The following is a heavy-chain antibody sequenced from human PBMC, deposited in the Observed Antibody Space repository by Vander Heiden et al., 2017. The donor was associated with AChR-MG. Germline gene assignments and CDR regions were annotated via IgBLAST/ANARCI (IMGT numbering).Heavy chain of an antibody. Sequence: EVQLVESGGGLVKPGGSLRLSCAASGFTFSSYSMNWVRQAPGKGLEWVSSISSSSSYIYYADSVKGRFTISRDNAKNSLYLKMNSLRAEDTAVYYCARRAGDTAHFDYWGQGTLVTVSS. CDR3: ARRAGDTAHFDY. CDR2: ISSSSSYI. CDR1: GFTFSSYS. V-gene: IGHV3-21*01. J-gene: IGHJ4*02. D-gene: IGHD4-17*01.